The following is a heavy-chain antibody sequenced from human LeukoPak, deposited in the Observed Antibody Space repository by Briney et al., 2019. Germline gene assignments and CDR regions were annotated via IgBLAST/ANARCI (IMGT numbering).Heavy chain of an antibody. V-gene: IGHV7-4-1*02. Sequence: GASVKVSCKASGYTFTSYAMNWVRQAPGQGLEWMGWINTNTGNPTYAQGFTGRFVFSLDTSVSTAYLQISSLKAEDTAVYYCARDTRGYSYGYWYYYYGMDVWGQGTTVTVSS. CDR3: ARDTRGYSYGYWYYYYGMDV. CDR2: INTNTGNP. CDR1: GYTFTSYA. D-gene: IGHD5-18*01. J-gene: IGHJ6*02.